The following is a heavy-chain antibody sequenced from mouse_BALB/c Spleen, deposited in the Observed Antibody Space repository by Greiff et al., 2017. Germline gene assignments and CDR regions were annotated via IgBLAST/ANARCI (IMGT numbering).Heavy chain of an antibody. D-gene: IGHD1-3*01. CDR1: GFAFSSYD. V-gene: IGHV5-12-1*01. CDR2: ISSGGGST. Sequence: DVKVVESGGGLVKPGGSLKLSCAASGFAFSSYDMSWVRQTPEKRLEWVAYISSGGGSTYYPDTVKGRFTISRDNAKNTLYLQMSSLKSEDTAMYYCARHDTVGAMDYWGQGTSVTVSS. J-gene: IGHJ4*01. CDR3: ARHDTVGAMDY.